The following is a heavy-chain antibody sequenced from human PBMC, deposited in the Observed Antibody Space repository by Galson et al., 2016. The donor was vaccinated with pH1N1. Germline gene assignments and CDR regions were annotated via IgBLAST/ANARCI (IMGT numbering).Heavy chain of an antibody. CDR3: ARGDSTSWFGYYYGLGV. D-gene: IGHD2/OR15-2a*01. V-gene: IGHV4-31*03. Sequence: TLSLTCTVSGGSINNGAYYWSWIRQHPGKGLEWIGYIHNSGTTNYNPSLKSRVTISLDTSKNQFSLKLRSVTAADTAIYYCARGDSTSWFGYYYGLGVWGQGTTVTVSS. CDR1: GGSINNGAYY. CDR2: IHNSGTT. J-gene: IGHJ6*02.